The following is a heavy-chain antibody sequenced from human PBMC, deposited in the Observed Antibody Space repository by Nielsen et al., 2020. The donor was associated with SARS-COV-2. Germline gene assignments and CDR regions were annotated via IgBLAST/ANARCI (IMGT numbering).Heavy chain of an antibody. D-gene: IGHD4-17*01. V-gene: IGHV3-9*01. J-gene: IGHJ4*02. CDR1: GFTFDDYA. Sequence: GGSLRLSCAASGFTFDDYAMHWVRQAPGKGLEWVSGISWNSGSIGYADSVKGRFTISRDNAKNSLYLQMNSLRAEDTALYYCAKDIGPYYGDPEDYWGQGTLVTVSS. CDR3: AKDIGPYYGDPEDY. CDR2: ISWNSGSI.